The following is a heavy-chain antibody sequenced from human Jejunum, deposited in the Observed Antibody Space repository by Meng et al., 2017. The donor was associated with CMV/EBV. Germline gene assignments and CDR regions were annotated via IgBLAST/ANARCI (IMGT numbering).Heavy chain of an antibody. V-gene: IGHV1-18*01. D-gene: IGHD3-3*01. J-gene: IGHJ4*02. CDR2: VNGDYAYP. CDR3: TRDLFVQSLGMDF. CDR1: GYTFSDDG. Sequence: KAAGYTFSDDGSGWVRQAPGQGFEWLGRVNGDYAYPNDAQKFQGRITMITDTSTSTAYMELRSLRYDDTAMYYCTRDLFVQSLGMDFWGQGSLVTVSS.